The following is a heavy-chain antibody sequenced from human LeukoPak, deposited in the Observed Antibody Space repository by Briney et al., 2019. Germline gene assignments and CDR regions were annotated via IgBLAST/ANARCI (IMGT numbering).Heavy chain of an antibody. J-gene: IGHJ4*02. CDR2: ISYDGSNK. V-gene: IGHV3-30*03. CDR1: GFTFSSYG. D-gene: IGHD4-23*01. CDR3: ARGARKGDDYGGFFDY. Sequence: PGGSLRLSCAASGFTFSSYGMHWVRQAPGKGLEWVAVISYDGSNKYYADSVKGRFTISRDNSKNTLYLQMNSLRAEDTAVYYCARGARKGDDYGGFFDYWGQGTLVPISS.